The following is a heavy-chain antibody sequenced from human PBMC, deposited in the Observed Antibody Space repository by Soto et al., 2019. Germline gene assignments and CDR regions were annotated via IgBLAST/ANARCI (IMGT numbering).Heavy chain of an antibody. D-gene: IGHD2-8*01. CDR3: AKYPPSLNGVWDPLDM. Sequence: EVQLLESGGGVVQPGGSLRLSCAASGFTFSDYAMSWVRQTPGKGLQWVSGVGGSDDDKHYADSVSGRFIVSRDNSKNTLYLQTNSQTADYTPTDYWAKYPPSLNGVWDPLDMWGQGTEVTVSS. J-gene: IGHJ3*02. CDR2: VGGSDDDK. V-gene: IGHV3-23*01. CDR1: GFTFSDYA.